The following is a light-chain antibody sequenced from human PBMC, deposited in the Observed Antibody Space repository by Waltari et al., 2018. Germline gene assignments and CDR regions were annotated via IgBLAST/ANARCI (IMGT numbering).Light chain of an antibody. J-gene: IGKJ3*01. CDR2: DAS. CDR3: QRYDNLPVFA. Sequence: DIQMTQSPSSLSASVGDSITITCQASQDISNYLNWYQQKPGKATNLLIHDASKLETGVPSRFSGSQSATHVTLIISSLQPEDVATYYCQRYDNLPVFAFGPGTKVDIK. V-gene: IGKV1-33*01. CDR1: QDISNY.